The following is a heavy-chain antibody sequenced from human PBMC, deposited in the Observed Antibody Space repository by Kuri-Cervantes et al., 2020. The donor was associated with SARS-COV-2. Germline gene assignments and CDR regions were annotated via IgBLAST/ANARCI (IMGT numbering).Heavy chain of an antibody. V-gene: IGHV3-7*01. CDR1: GFTFSSYW. Sequence: GESLKISCAASGFTFSSYWMSWVRQAPGKGLEWVANIKQDGSEKYYVDSVKGRLTISRDNAKNSLYLQMNSLRAEDTAVYYCAELDFWSGYYIDYWGQGTLVTVSS. CDR3: AELDFWSGYYIDY. CDR2: IKQDGSEK. J-gene: IGHJ4*02. D-gene: IGHD3-3*01.